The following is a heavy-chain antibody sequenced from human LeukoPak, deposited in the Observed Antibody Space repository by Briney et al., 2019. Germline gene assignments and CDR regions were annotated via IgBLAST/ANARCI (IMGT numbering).Heavy chain of an antibody. CDR3: ARGSGSYYPY. Sequence: ASVKVSCKASGYTFSSYAISWVRQAPGQGLEWMGWISADNGNTNHAQKFQGRVSLTTDTSTGTAYMELRTLTSDDTAVYYCARGSGSYYPYWGQGTLVTVSS. D-gene: IGHD1-26*01. CDR1: GYTFSSYA. J-gene: IGHJ4*02. V-gene: IGHV1-18*04. CDR2: ISADNGNT.